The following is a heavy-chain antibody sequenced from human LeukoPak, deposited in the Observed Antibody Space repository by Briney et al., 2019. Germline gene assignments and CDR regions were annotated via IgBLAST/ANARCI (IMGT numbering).Heavy chain of an antibody. V-gene: IGHV1-2*02. CDR3: ASDLYGGTSATFDY. D-gene: IGHD4-23*01. J-gene: IGHJ4*02. Sequence: ASVKVSCKASGYTFTGYYIHWVRQAPGQGLEWMGWINPNSGGTYYAQKFQGRVTMTSDTSISSAYMELSRLRSDDRAVYYCASDLYGGTSATFDYWGQGTLVTVSS. CDR2: INPNSGGT. CDR1: GYTFTGYY.